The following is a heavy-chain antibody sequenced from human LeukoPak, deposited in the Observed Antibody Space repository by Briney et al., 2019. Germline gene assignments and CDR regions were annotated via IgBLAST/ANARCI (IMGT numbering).Heavy chain of an antibody. CDR1: GGSIGTNY. V-gene: IGHV4-59*01. CDR2: SSYSGSS. J-gene: IGHJ4*02. CDR3: ARSDTHHIHSSSWHFDY. D-gene: IGHD6-13*01. Sequence: SETLSLTCSVSGGSIGTNYWSWIRQVPGKGLEWSGYSSYSGSSNYNPSLKSRVTISVDTSKTQFSLYLNSVTAADTAVYYCARSDTHHIHSSSWHFDYWGQGTLVTVSS.